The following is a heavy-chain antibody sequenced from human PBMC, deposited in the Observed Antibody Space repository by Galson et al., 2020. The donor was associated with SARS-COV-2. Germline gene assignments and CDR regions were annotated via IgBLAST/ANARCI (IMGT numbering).Heavy chain of an antibody. CDR1: GFTFGDYA. CDR2: IRSKANGGKT. V-gene: IGHV3-49*03. J-gene: IGHJ6*02. D-gene: IGHD5-12*01. CDR3: TRERPIVATIFVIPYYYDYGMDV. Sequence: GGSLRLSCTASGFTFGDYAMSWFRQAPGKGLEWVGLIRSKANGGKTEYAASVKSRLTISRDDSKSIAYLQMNSLKTEDTAVYYCTRERPIVATIFVIPYYYDYGMDVWGQGTTVTVSS.